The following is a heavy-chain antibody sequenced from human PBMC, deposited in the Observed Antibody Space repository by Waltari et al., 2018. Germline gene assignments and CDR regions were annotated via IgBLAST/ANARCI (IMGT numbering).Heavy chain of an antibody. D-gene: IGHD5-12*01. CDR3: ARDQGNIVATINPFDY. CDR1: GYTFTSYA. J-gene: IGHJ4*02. Sequence: QVQLVQSGAEVKKPGASVKVSCKASGYTFTSYAMHWVRQAPGQRLEWMGWINAGNGNTKYSQKFQGRVTITRDTSASTAYMELSSLRSEDTAVYYCARDQGNIVATINPFDYWGQGTLVIVSS. V-gene: IGHV1-3*01. CDR2: INAGNGNT.